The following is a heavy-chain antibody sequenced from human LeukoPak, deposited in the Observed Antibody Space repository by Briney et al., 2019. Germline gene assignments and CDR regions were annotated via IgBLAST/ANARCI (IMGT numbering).Heavy chain of an antibody. CDR2: IYNSGSP. D-gene: IGHD6-19*01. CDR1: GGSIGSYY. V-gene: IGHV4-59*08. J-gene: IGHJ4*02. CDR3: ARHSASGWYYFEY. Sequence: PSETLSLTCTVSGGSIGSYYWSWVRQPPGKGPEWIGFIYNSGSPNYNPSLQSRVTIAVDTSKNRFSLKLSSVTTADTAVYYCARHSASGWYYFEYWGQGTLVTVSS.